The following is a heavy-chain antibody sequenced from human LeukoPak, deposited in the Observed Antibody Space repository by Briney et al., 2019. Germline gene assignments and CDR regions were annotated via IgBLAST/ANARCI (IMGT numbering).Heavy chain of an antibody. CDR1: GFTVSSNY. V-gene: IGHV3-53*01. Sequence: PGGSLRLSCAASGFTVSSNYMSWVRQAPGKGLEWVSVIYSGGSTYYADSVKGRFTISRDNSKNTLYLQMNSLRAEDTAVYYCARGLYGSGSSDAFDIWGQGTMVTVSS. J-gene: IGHJ3*02. CDR3: ARGLYGSGSSDAFDI. CDR2: IYSGGST. D-gene: IGHD3-10*01.